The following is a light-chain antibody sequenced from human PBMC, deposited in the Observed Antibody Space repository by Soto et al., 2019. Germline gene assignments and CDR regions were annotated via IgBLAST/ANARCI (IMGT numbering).Light chain of an antibody. CDR1: QSISRY. CDR3: QHYNTYPWT. J-gene: IGKJ1*01. V-gene: IGKV1-39*01. Sequence: IQMTQSPSSLSASVGDSVTIICRASQSISRYLNWYQQKPGKAPKLLIFSASGLQSGVPSRFSGGGYGTEFTLTISSLQLEDFATYYCQHYNTYPWTFGQGTMVDVK. CDR2: SAS.